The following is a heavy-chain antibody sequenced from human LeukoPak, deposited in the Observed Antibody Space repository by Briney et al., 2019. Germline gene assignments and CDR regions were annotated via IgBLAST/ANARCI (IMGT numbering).Heavy chain of an antibody. CDR1: GGSISNYY. D-gene: IGHD4-17*01. CDR2: IYFSGTT. CDR3: AREDPQTTVPEGLDV. J-gene: IGHJ6*02. Sequence: SETLSLTCTVSGGSISNYYWSWLRQPPGKGLEWIGYIYFSGTTNINPSLKSRVTISVDMSKNQFILKLSSVTAADTAVYYCAREDPQTTVPEGLDVWGQGTTVTVSS. V-gene: IGHV4-59*01.